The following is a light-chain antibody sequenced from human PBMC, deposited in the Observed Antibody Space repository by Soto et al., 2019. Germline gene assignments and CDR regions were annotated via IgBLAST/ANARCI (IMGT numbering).Light chain of an antibody. CDR2: EVS. CDR1: SSDVGGYNY. Sequence: QSALTQPPSASGSPGLSVTISCTGASSDVGGYNYVSWYQQHPGKAPKLIISEVSKRPSGVPDRFSGSKSGNTASLTVSGLQAEDEADYYCTSHAGSNNYVFGTGTKVTVL. V-gene: IGLV2-8*01. J-gene: IGLJ1*01. CDR3: TSHAGSNNYV.